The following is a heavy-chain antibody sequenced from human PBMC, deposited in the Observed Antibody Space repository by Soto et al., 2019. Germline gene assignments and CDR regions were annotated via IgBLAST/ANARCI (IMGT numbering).Heavy chain of an antibody. V-gene: IGHV3-7*01. D-gene: IGHD2-21*01. CDR1: GFTFSNYW. CDR3: ASARHIGP. Sequence: GGSLRLSCAASGFTFSNYWMSWVRQAPGKGLEWVANIKQDGSESNYADSVKGRFTISRDNAENSLYLQMTSLRAEDTTVYYCASARHIGPWGQGTLVTVSS. CDR2: IKQDGSES. J-gene: IGHJ5*02.